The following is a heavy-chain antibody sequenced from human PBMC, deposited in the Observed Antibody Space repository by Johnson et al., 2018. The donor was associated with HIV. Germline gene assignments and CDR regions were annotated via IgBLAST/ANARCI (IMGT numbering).Heavy chain of an antibody. V-gene: IGHV3-43D*04. D-gene: IGHD4-11*01. CDR2: IYSGGST. CDR3: ARETRDDAFDI. Sequence: VQLVESGGVVVQPGGSLRLSCAASGFTFDDYAMHWVRQAPGKGLEWVSLIYSGGSTYYADSVKGRFTISRDNSKNTLYLQMNSLRAEDTAVYYCARETRDDAFDIWGQGTMVTVSS. CDR1: GFTFDDYA. J-gene: IGHJ3*02.